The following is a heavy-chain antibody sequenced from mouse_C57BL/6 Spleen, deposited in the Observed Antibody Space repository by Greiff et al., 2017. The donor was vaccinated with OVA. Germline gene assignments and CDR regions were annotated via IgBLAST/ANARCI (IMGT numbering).Heavy chain of an antibody. CDR3: ARPLAYDGSSYDYLDY. J-gene: IGHJ2*01. Sequence: VQLVESGAELVKPGASVKISCKASGYAFSSYWMNWVKQRPGKGLEWIGQIYPGDGDTNYNGKFKGKATLTADKSSSTAYMQLSSLTTEDSADYSGARPLAYDGSSYDYLDYWGQGTTLTVSS. D-gene: IGHD1-1*01. V-gene: IGHV1-80*01. CDR1: GYAFSSYW. CDR2: IYPGDGDT.